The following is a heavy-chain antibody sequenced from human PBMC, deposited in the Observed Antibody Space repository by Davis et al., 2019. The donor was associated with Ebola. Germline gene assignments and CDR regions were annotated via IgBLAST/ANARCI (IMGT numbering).Heavy chain of an antibody. V-gene: IGHV4-34*01. J-gene: IGHJ4*02. CDR1: GGSFSGYY. CDR2: IYYSGST. CDR3: ASEVAAQFDY. Sequence: SETLSLTCAVYGGSFSGYYWSWIRQPPGKGLEWIGSIYYSGSTYYNPSLKSRVTISVDTSKNQFSLKLSSVTAADTAVYYCASEVAAQFDYWGQGTLVTVSS. D-gene: IGHD6-19*01.